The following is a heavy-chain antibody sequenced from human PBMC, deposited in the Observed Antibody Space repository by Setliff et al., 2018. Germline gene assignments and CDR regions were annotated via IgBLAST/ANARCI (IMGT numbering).Heavy chain of an antibody. J-gene: IGHJ4*02. CDR2: ISSSSSYT. V-gene: IGHV3-11*03. D-gene: IGHD3-22*01. CDR1: GFTFSDYY. Sequence: LRLSCAASGFTFSDYYMSWIRQAPGKGLEWVSYISSSSSYTNYADSVKGRFTISRDNAKNSLYLQMNSLRAEDTAVYYCARTPGGYYDSSGYLAYFDYWGQGTLVTVSS. CDR3: ARTPGGYYDSSGYLAYFDY.